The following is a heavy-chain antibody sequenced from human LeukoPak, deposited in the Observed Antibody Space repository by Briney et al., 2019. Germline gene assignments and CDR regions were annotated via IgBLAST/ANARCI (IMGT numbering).Heavy chain of an antibody. CDR3: AKRRWFGESHYDY. V-gene: IGHV3-23*01. CDR1: GFTFSSYA. Sequence: PEGSLRLSCAASGFTFSSYAMSWVRQAPGKGLEWVSAISGSGGSTYYADSVKGRFTISRDNSKNTLYLQMNSLRAEDTAVYYCAKRRWFGESHYDYWGQGTLVTVSS. CDR2: ISGSGGST. D-gene: IGHD3-10*01. J-gene: IGHJ4*02.